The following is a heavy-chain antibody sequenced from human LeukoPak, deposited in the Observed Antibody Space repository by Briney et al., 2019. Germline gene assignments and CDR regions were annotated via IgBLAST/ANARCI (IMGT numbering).Heavy chain of an antibody. J-gene: IGHJ6*02. CDR3: ARERGWGAAYYYGVDV. V-gene: IGHV3-23*01. CDR1: GFTFSSYA. CDR2: IHSSGGGGST. Sequence: PGGSLRLSRAASGFTFSSYAMSWVRQAPGKGLEWVSVIHSSGGGGSTYYADSVKGRFTISRDNSKNTLYLQMDSLRAEDTAVYYCARERGWGAAYYYGVDVWGQGTTVTVSS. D-gene: IGHD3-16*01.